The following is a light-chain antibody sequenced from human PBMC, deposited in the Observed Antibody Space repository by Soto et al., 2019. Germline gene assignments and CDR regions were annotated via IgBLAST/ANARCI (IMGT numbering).Light chain of an antibody. V-gene: IGKV1-17*03. CDR1: QDITNY. J-gene: IGKJ1*01. CDR2: GAT. CDR3: LQHNRYPWT. Sequence: DIQMTQSPSAVSASVGDRVTITCLTSQDITNYLVWFQQKPGKVPERLIYGATNLQSGVPSRFSGSGSGTEFTLTISSLQPEDFATYYCLQHNRYPWTFGQGTKVDIK.